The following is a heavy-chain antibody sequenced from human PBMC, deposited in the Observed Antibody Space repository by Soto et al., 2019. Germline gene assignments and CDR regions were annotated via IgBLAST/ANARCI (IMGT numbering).Heavy chain of an antibody. CDR1: GFTFSGYA. CDR2: ISGTGGST. Sequence: EVQLLESGGGLVQPGGSLRLSCAASGFTFSGYAMTWVRQAPGKGLEWVSGISGTGGSTDYADSVKGRFTISRDNSKNTLYLQMNSLRAEDTAVYYGAKDPESVLGMTYFDYWGQGTLVTVSS. V-gene: IGHV3-23*01. D-gene: IGHD2-8*01. CDR3: AKDPESVLGMTYFDY. J-gene: IGHJ4*02.